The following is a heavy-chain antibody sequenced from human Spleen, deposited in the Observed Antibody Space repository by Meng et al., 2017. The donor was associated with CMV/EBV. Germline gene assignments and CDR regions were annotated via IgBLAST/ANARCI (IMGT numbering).Heavy chain of an antibody. J-gene: IGHJ4*02. CDR2: MNPNSGNT. D-gene: IGHD2-2*01. CDR3: ARGYCSSTSCYEGADY. Sequence: ASVKVSCKASGYTFTSYDINWVRQATGQGLEWMGWMNPNSGNTGYAQKFQGRVTMTRNTSISTAYMELSRLRSDDTAVYYCARGYCSSTSCYEGADYWGQGTLVTVSS. V-gene: IGHV1-8*01. CDR1: GYTFTSYD.